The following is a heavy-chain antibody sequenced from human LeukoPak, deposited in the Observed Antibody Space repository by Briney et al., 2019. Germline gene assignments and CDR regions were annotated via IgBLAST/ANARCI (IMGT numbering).Heavy chain of an antibody. CDR3: ARVIDDVSQPDY. CDR2: ISAYNGNT. J-gene: IGHJ4*02. Sequence: ASLKASCKPSGYTFTSYGISWVGQAPGQPLEWMGWISAYNGNTNYAQKPQARITMTTYTSTSTAYMELRSLRSDDTAVYYCARVIDDVSQPDYWGQGTLVTVSS. D-gene: IGHD3-22*01. CDR1: GYTFTSYG. V-gene: IGHV1-18*04.